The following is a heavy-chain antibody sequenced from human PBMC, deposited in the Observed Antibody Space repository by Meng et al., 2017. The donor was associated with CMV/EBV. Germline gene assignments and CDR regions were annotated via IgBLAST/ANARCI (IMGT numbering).Heavy chain of an antibody. Sequence: YGGSFSGYYWSWIRQPPGKGLEWIGEINHSGSTNYNPSLKSRVTISVDTSKNQFSLKLSSVTAADTAVYYCASLNYCSSTSCSRRFDCWGQGTLVTVSS. CDR1: GGSFSGYY. J-gene: IGHJ4*02. CDR3: ASLNYCSSTSCSRRFDC. V-gene: IGHV4-34*01. D-gene: IGHD2-2*01. CDR2: INHSGST.